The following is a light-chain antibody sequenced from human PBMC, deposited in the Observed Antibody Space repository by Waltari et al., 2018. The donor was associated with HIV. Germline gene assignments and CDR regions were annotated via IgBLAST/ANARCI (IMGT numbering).Light chain of an antibody. Sequence: DIQLTQSPSSLPASVRDRVTITCRASQSISPSLNWYQPKPGEAPKLLIFDASRLHTGVPSRFSGSGSGTQFTLTISSLQPEDFATYYCQQAYRGRTFGQGTKVDIK. V-gene: IGKV1-39*01. CDR2: DAS. CDR3: QQAYRGRT. J-gene: IGKJ1*01. CDR1: QSISPS.